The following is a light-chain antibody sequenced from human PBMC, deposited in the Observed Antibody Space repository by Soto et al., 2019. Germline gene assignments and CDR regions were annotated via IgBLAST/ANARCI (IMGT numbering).Light chain of an antibody. CDR1: QSVSSIY. CDR3: QQYGSSPLT. V-gene: IGKV3-20*01. CDR2: GAS. Sequence: EIVLTQSPGTLSLSPGEGATLSCRASQSVSSIYLAWYQKKPGPAPRLLLYGASSRATGIPDRFSGGGSGTEFTLTISRLEPEDFAVYYCQQYGSSPLTFGGGTKVEIK. J-gene: IGKJ4*01.